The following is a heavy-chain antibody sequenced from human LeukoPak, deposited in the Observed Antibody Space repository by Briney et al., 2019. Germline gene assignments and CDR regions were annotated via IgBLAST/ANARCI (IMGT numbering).Heavy chain of an antibody. J-gene: IGHJ5*02. V-gene: IGHV4-34*01. Sequence: SETLSLTCAVYGGSFSGYYWSWIRQPPGKGLEWIGEINHSGSTNYNPSLKSRVTISVDTSKNQFSLKLSSVPAADTAVYYCASHTRVGSSWYPTTWGQGTLVTVSS. CDR3: ASHTRVGSSWYPTT. CDR1: GGSFSGYY. CDR2: INHSGST. D-gene: IGHD6-13*01.